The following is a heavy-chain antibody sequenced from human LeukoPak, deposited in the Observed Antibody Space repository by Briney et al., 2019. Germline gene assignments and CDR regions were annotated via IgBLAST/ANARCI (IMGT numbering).Heavy chain of an antibody. V-gene: IGHV3-30-3*01. CDR1: GFTFSSYA. Sequence: GGSLRLSCAASGFTFSSYAMHWVRQAPGKGLEWVAVISYDGSNKYYADSVKGRFTISRDNSKNTLYLQMNNLTTEDPAVYYRTTDGDYYDSSINFDSWGQGTLVTVSS. CDR2: ISYDGSNK. CDR3: TTDGDYYDSSINFDS. D-gene: IGHD3-22*01. J-gene: IGHJ4*02.